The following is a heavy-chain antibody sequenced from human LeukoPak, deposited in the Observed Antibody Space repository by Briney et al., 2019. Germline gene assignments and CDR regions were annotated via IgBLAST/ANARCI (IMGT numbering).Heavy chain of an antibody. CDR2: ISAYGGNT. Sequence: ASVKVSCKASGYTFTSYGISWVRQAPGQGPEWMGWISAYGGNTNYAQKLQGRVTMTTDTSTSTAYMELRSLRSDDTAVYYCARSRLRFLEWLSNPDYYYYGMDVWGQGTTVTVSS. D-gene: IGHD3-3*01. V-gene: IGHV1-18*01. CDR1: GYTFTSYG. CDR3: ARSRLRFLEWLSNPDYYYYGMDV. J-gene: IGHJ6*02.